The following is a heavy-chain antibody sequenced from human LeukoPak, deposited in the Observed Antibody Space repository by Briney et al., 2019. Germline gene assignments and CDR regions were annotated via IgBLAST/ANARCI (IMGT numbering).Heavy chain of an antibody. CDR1: GFTFSSYA. Sequence: GGSLRLSCAASGFTFSSYAMSWVRQAPGKGLEWVSRISSEGSSTTYADSVKGRFTISRDNAKDTLYLQMNSLRAEDTAVYYCARGENTYNDYWGQGTLVTVSS. CDR3: ARGENTYNDY. CDR2: ISSEGSST. V-gene: IGHV3-74*01. D-gene: IGHD3-10*01. J-gene: IGHJ4*02.